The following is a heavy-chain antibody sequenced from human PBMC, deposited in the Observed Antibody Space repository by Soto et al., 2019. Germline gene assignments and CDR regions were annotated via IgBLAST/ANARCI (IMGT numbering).Heavy chain of an antibody. J-gene: IGHJ4*02. Sequence: QVQLVQSGAEVKKPGASVKVSCNPSGYAFTSYTMHWVRQAPGQGLEWMGWINADNGDSKYSQKFQGRVTITRDTSASIAYRELSSLRSEDTAVYYCARDTGSGLRVEPGIFEYWGQGTLVTVSS. CDR2: INADNGDS. CDR1: GYAFTSYT. V-gene: IGHV1-3*01. D-gene: IGHD1-26*01. CDR3: ARDTGSGLRVEPGIFEY.